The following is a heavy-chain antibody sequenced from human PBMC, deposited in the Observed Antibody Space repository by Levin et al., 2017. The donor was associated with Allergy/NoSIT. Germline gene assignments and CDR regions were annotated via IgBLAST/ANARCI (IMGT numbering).Heavy chain of an antibody. CDR3: ARDGSPNRYGDYDSSGYYDY. J-gene: IGHJ4*02. Sequence: GGSLRLSCAASGFTFSSYSMNWVRQAPGKGLEWVSSISSSSSYIYYADSVKGRFTISRDNAKNSLYLQMNSLRAEDTAVYYCARDGSPNRYGDYDSSGYYDYWGQGTLVTVSS. CDR2: ISSSSSYI. V-gene: IGHV3-21*01. D-gene: IGHD3-22*01. CDR1: GFTFSSYS.